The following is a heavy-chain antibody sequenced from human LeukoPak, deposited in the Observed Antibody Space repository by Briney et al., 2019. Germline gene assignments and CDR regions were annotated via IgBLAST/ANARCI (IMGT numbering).Heavy chain of an antibody. V-gene: IGHV3-48*01. J-gene: IGHJ4*02. CDR3: ARKDYDDGFDF. CDR2: ISSSGRTI. D-gene: IGHD4-17*01. CDR1: GFTFSSYA. Sequence: GGSLRLSCAASGFTFSSYAMNWVRQAPGKGLEWVSYISSSGRTIHSADSVKGRFTISRDNAKNSLFLQMNSLRAEDTAVYYCARKDYDDGFDFWGQGTLVTVSS.